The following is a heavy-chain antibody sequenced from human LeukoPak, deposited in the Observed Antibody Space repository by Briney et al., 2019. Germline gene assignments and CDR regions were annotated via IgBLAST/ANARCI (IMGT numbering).Heavy chain of an antibody. CDR1: GGSISSSSYY. D-gene: IGHD2-15*01. CDR3: ASSNTVVVVVATQFDY. V-gene: IGHV4-39*01. CDR2: IYYTGST. J-gene: IGHJ4*02. Sequence: PSETLSLTCTVSGGSISSSSYYWGWIRQPPGKGLEWIGSIYYTGSTYYNPSLKSRVTISVDTSKSQFSLKLSSVTAADTAVYYCASSNTVVVVVATQFDYWGQGTLVTVSS.